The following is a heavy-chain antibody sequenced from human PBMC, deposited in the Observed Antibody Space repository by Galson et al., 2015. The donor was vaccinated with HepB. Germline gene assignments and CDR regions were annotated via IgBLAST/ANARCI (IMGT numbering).Heavy chain of an antibody. CDR2: INSDVSTT. Sequence: SLRLSCAASGFIFSRYWMHWVRQAPGEGLVWVSRINSDVSTTNYADSVKGRFTISRDNAKNTLYLQMNSLRPEDTAVYYCARDFPLIVLGRTYFGLDVWGQGTTVTVSS. D-gene: IGHD3-22*01. V-gene: IGHV3-74*01. CDR3: ARDFPLIVLGRTYFGLDV. CDR1: GFIFSRYW. J-gene: IGHJ6*02.